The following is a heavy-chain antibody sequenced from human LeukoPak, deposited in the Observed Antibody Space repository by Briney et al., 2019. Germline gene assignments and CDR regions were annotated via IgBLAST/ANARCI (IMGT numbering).Heavy chain of an antibody. Sequence: GGSLRLSCAASGFTFSSYGMHWVRQAPGKGLEWVAFIRYDGSNKYYADSVKGRFTISRDNSKNTLYLQVNSLRAEDTAVYYCAKLLHRDSYFDYWGQGTLVTVSS. CDR1: GFTFSSYG. D-gene: IGHD3-22*01. V-gene: IGHV3-30*02. CDR2: IRYDGSNK. CDR3: AKLLHRDSYFDY. J-gene: IGHJ4*02.